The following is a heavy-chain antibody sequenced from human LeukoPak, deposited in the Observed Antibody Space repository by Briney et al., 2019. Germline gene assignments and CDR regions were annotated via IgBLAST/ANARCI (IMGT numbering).Heavy chain of an antibody. J-gene: IGHJ6*03. Sequence: GGSLRLSCAASGFTFSSYGMHRVRQAPGKGLEWVALIWYDGSSDYYAHSVKGRFTISRDNSKNTLYLQMNSLRAEDTAVYYCARGTGNYFYYMAVWGKGTTVTVSS. CDR1: GFTFSSYG. CDR2: IWYDGSSD. V-gene: IGHV3-33*01. D-gene: IGHD3/OR15-3a*01. CDR3: ARGTGNYFYYMAV.